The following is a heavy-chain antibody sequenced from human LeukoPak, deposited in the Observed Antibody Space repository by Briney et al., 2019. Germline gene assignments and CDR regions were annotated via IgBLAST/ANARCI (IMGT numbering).Heavy chain of an antibody. CDR2: IYYSGST. Sequence: SETLSLTCTVPGGSISSSRYYWGWARQPPGKGLEWLGNIYYSGSTNYNPSLKSRVAISVDTSKNQFSLKLSSVTAADTAVYYCARQGVHGDPGFDYWGQGTLVTVSS. V-gene: IGHV4-39*01. D-gene: IGHD4-17*01. J-gene: IGHJ4*02. CDR3: ARQGVHGDPGFDY. CDR1: GGSISSSRYY.